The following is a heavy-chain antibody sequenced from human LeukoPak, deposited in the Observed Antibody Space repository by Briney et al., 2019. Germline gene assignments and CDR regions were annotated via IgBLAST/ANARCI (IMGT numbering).Heavy chain of an antibody. V-gene: IGHV4-39*07. CDR2: IYYSGST. Sequence: SETLSLTCTVSGGSISSSSYYWGWIRQPPGKGLEWIGSIYYSGSTYYNPSLKSRVTISVDTSKNQFSLKLSSVTAADTAVYYCARVTLADYYYYYYGMDVWGQGTTVTVSS. CDR3: ARVTLADYYYYYYGMDV. D-gene: IGHD6-13*01. CDR1: GGSISSSSYY. J-gene: IGHJ6*02.